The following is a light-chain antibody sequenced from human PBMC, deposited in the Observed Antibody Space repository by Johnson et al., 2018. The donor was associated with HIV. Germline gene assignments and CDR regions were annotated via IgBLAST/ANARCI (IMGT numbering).Light chain of an antibody. Sequence: QPALTQPPSVSAAPGQKVTISCSGSSSNIGNNYVSWYQQLPGTAPKLLIYENNKRPSGIPDRFSGSKSGTSATLGITGLQTGAEADYYCGTWDSSLSAYVFGTGTKVTVL. J-gene: IGLJ1*01. CDR2: ENN. V-gene: IGLV1-51*02. CDR1: SSNIGNNY. CDR3: GTWDSSLSAYV.